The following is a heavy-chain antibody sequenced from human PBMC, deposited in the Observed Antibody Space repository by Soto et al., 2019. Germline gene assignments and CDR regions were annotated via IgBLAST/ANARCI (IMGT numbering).Heavy chain of an antibody. J-gene: IGHJ6*02. Sequence: SETLSLTCTVSGGSISSGGYYWSWIRQHPGKGLEWIGYIYYSGSTYYNPSLKSRVTISVDTSKNQFSLKLSSVTAADTAVYYCARDRVVVVPAAIPEKNYYYGMDVWGQGTTVTVSS. D-gene: IGHD2-2*01. CDR3: ARDRVVVVPAAIPEKNYYYGMDV. CDR2: IYYSGST. V-gene: IGHV4-31*03. CDR1: GGSISSGGYY.